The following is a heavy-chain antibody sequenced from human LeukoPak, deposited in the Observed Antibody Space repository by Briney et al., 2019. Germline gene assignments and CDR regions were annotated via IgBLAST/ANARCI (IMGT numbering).Heavy chain of an antibody. Sequence: PGGSLRLSCAASGFTFSSYAMSWVRQAPGKGLEWVSAISGSGGSTYYADSVKGRFTISRDNSKNTLYLQMNSLRAEDTAVYYCARGLDDYVWGSPFDYWGQGTLVTVSS. CDR1: GFTFSSYA. D-gene: IGHD3-16*01. CDR2: ISGSGGST. CDR3: ARGLDDYVWGSPFDY. V-gene: IGHV3-23*01. J-gene: IGHJ4*02.